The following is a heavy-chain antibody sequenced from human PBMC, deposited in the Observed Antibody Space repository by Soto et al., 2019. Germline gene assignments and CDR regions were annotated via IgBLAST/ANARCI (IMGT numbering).Heavy chain of an antibody. Sequence: QVQLVESGGGVVQPGRSLRLSCAASGFTFSSYGMQWVRQAPGKGLEWVAVIWYDGSNKYYADSVKGRFTISRDNSKNTLYLQMNSLRAEDTAVYYCARDPRGSGSYYVDYWGQSTLVTVSS. CDR2: IWYDGSNK. V-gene: IGHV3-33*01. CDR1: GFTFSSYG. CDR3: ARDPRGSGSYYVDY. J-gene: IGHJ4*02. D-gene: IGHD1-26*01.